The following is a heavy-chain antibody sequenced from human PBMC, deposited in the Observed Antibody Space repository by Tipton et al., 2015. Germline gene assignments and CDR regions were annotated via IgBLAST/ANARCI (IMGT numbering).Heavy chain of an antibody. V-gene: IGHV1-2*02. J-gene: IGHJ4*02. Sequence: QLGQSGPEVKKPGASVKVSCKASGYTFTGYYMHWVRQAPGQGPEWMGWINLKSGNTKYAQKFQDRVTMTRDTSITTAYMELRTLRSDDTAMYYCARDDVKVGAIFDSWGQGSLVIVSS. CDR1: GYTFTGYY. CDR3: ARDDVKVGAIFDS. D-gene: IGHD1-26*01. CDR2: INLKSGNT.